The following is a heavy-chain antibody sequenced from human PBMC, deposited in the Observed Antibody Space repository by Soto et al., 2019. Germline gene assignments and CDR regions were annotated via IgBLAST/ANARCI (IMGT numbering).Heavy chain of an antibody. V-gene: IGHV3-9*01. CDR1: GFSFDEYA. J-gene: IGHJ6*02. CDR2: ISWNSGSI. CDR3: AKLGYCGSTTCYEYYYYGMDV. D-gene: IGHD2-2*01. Sequence: PGGSLRLSCAASGFSFDEYAMHWVRQGPGKGLEWVSSISWNSGSIDYADSVKGRFTISRDNAMNSLYLQMNSLGVEDTALYFCAKLGYCGSTTCYEYYYYGMDVWGQGTTVTVSS.